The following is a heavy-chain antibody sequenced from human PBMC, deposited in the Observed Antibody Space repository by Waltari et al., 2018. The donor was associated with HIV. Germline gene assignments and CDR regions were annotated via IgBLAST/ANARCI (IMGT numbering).Heavy chain of an antibody. J-gene: IGHJ3*01. D-gene: IGHD2-15*01. CDR1: GGAFSSYT. CDR2: IIPKFGAT. V-gene: IGHV1-69*01. CDR3: ARGGCSGRTCYSKSFDL. Sequence: QVQLVQSGAEMKMPESSVKVSCKASGGAFSSYTISWVRQAPGQGLEWMGGIIPKFGATNYAQKFKGRVTISANESTSTVYLGLTSLRSDDTAVYHCARGGCSGRTCYSKSFDLWGQGTMVTVSS.